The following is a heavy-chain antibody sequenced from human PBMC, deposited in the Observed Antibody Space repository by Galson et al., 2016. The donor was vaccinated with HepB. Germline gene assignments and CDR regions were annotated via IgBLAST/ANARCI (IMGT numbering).Heavy chain of an antibody. Sequence: SLRLSCAASGFTFRNHAMSWVRQSPGKGLEWVSGITGSGGGTYYADSVKGRFTISRDNSKNMLYLQMNSLRVDDTAIYYCTNPGGDYDIDRHNYFDPWGQGARVTVSP. V-gene: IGHV3-23*01. CDR1: GFTFRNHA. D-gene: IGHD3-9*01. J-gene: IGHJ5*02. CDR2: ITGSGGGT. CDR3: TNPGGDYDIDRHNYFDP.